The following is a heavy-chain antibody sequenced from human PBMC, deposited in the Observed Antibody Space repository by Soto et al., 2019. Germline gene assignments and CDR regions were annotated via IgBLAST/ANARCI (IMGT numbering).Heavy chain of an antibody. J-gene: IGHJ4*02. CDR1: GGSISSGGYS. CDR2: IYNNGRT. V-gene: IGHV4-61*08. Sequence: SETLSLTCAVSGGSISSGGYSWNWIRQPPGKGLEWIAYIYNNGRTNSNPSLKSQVTISVDTSKNQFSLKLSSVTAADTAVYYCARAPYDRSGYPWFDYWGQGTPVTAPQ. D-gene: IGHD3-22*01. CDR3: ARAPYDRSGYPWFDY.